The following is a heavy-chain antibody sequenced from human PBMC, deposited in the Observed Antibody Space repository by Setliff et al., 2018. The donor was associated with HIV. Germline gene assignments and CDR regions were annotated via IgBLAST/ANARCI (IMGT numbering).Heavy chain of an antibody. D-gene: IGHD2-21*02. V-gene: IGHV4-39*01. J-gene: IGHJ4*02. CDR2: IYYSVTT. Sequence: TSETLSLTCTVSGGSISSYYWDWIRQPPGKGLEWIGSIYYSVTTYYNPSLKSRVTMSVDTSKNQFSLKLTSVTAADMALYYCARQQTALFVDYWGQGTLVTVSS. CDR1: GGSISSYY. CDR3: ARQQTALFVDY.